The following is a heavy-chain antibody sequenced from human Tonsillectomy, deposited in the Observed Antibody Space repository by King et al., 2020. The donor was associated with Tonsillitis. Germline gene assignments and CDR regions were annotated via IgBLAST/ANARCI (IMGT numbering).Heavy chain of an antibody. CDR1: GFTFSSYA. Sequence: VQLVESGGGVVQPGRSLRLSCAASGFTFSSYAMHGFRQAPGKGLEWVAVTSYDGSNKYYADSVKGRFTISRDNSKNTLYLQMNSLRAEDTAVYYCARDGNYYGSGSYPYDYWGQGTLVTVSS. CDR2: TSYDGSNK. V-gene: IGHV3-30-3*01. D-gene: IGHD3-10*01. J-gene: IGHJ4*02. CDR3: ARDGNYYGSGSYPYDY.